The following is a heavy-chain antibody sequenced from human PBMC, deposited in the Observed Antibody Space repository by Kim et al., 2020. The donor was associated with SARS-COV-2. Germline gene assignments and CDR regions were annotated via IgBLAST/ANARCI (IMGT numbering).Heavy chain of an antibody. Sequence: SETLSLTCTVSGGSISRYYWSWIRQSPGKGLEWIGYIYYSGSTIYSPSLKSRVTISVNVSKNQFFLKLNSLTAADTAVYYCARTFFGTHFDYWGQGTLVTVSS. J-gene: IGHJ4*02. CDR2: IYYSGST. CDR1: GGSISRYY. CDR3: ARTFFGTHFDY. V-gene: IGHV4-59*13. D-gene: IGHD3-3*01.